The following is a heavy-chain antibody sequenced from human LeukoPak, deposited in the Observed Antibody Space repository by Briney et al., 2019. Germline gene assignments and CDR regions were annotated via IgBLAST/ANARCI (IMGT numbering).Heavy chain of an antibody. D-gene: IGHD3-3*01. Sequence: SETLSLTCAVYGGSFSGYYWSWIRQPPGKGLEWIGEINHSGSTNYNPSLKSRVTISVDTSKNQFSLKPSSVTAADTAVYYCARRTRYDFWSGYYTAWGQGTLVAVSS. CDR1: GGSFSGYY. V-gene: IGHV4-34*01. CDR3: ARRTRYDFWSGYYTA. CDR2: INHSGST. J-gene: IGHJ5*02.